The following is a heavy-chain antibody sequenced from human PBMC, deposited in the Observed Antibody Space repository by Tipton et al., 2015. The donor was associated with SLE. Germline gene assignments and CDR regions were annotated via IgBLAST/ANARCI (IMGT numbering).Heavy chain of an antibody. Sequence: GSLRLSCTVSGDSISGQYWSWIRQPPGKGLEWIGYIYYSGTTNYNPSLKRRVTISVDTSKNQFSLKLTSVTAADTAVYYCARRYSRAPSYWYFDLWGRGTLVTVSS. D-gene: IGHD1-1*01. V-gene: IGHV4-59*11. CDR2: IYYSGTT. J-gene: IGHJ2*01. CDR1: GDSISGQY. CDR3: ARRYSRAPSYWYFDL.